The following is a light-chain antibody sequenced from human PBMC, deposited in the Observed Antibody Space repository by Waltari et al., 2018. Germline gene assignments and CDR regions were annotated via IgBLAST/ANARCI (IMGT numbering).Light chain of an antibody. V-gene: IGKV3-15*01. CDR1: QSVSSN. CDR3: QQYNNWPLT. CDR2: GAS. J-gene: IGKJ4*01. Sequence: EIVMTQSPATLSVSPGESATLPCRASQSVSSNLAWYQQKPGQAPRLLIYGASTRATGIPARFSGSGSGTEFTLTISSLQSEDFAVHYCQQYNNWPLTFGGGTKVEIK.